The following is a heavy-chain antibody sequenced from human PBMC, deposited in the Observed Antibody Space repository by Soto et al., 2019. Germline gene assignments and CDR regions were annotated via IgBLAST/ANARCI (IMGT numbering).Heavy chain of an antibody. J-gene: IGHJ4*02. CDR1: GFSFSTYW. V-gene: IGHV3-7*05. CDR2: INQDGSQQ. D-gene: IGHD3-10*01. CDR3: VKAPGGSGRDYYFDS. Sequence: EVQLVESGGGLVQPGGSLRLSCAASGFSFSTYWMSWVRQDADKRLEWVANINQDGSQQWYVDSVKGRFTISRDNAKDSLYLQMNSLRDEDTSVYFCVKAPGGSGRDYYFDSWGQGTLITVSS.